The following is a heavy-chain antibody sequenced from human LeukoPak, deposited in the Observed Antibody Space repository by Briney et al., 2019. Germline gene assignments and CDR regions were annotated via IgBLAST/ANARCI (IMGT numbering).Heavy chain of an antibody. Sequence: PSETLSLTCTASGVSISSYSWTWIRQPAGKGLEWIGRIFTSGSTNYNPSLKSRVTISVDTSENQFSLKLSSVTAADTAVYYCSSSGGNSGESFDYWGQGTMVSVSS. CDR1: GVSISSYS. CDR3: SSSGGNSGESFDY. CDR2: IFTSGST. D-gene: IGHD4-23*01. V-gene: IGHV4-4*07. J-gene: IGHJ4*02.